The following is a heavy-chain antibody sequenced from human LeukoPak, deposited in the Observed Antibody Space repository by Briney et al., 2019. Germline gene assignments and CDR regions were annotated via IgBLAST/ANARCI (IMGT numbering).Heavy chain of an antibody. D-gene: IGHD3-3*01. CDR2: IYYSGST. J-gene: IGHJ5*02. Sequence: SETLSLTCTVSGGSISSSSYGWGWIRQPPGKGLEWIGSIYYSGSTYYNPSLKSRVTISVDTSKNHFSLKLNSVTAADTAVYYCARQFWSGYPNWFDPWGQGTLVTVSS. V-gene: IGHV4-39*01. CDR1: GGSISSSSYG. CDR3: ARQFWSGYPNWFDP.